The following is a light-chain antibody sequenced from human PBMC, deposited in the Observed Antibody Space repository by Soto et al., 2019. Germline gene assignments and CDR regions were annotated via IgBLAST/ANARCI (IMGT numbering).Light chain of an antibody. Sequence: DIQMTQSHSTLSASVGDRVIITCRASQSISSWLAWYQQKPGKAPKLLIYDASSLESGVPSRFSGSGSETEFTLTISSLQPDDSATYYCQQYESYMTFGQGTKVDIK. CDR1: QSISSW. J-gene: IGKJ1*01. CDR3: QQYESYMT. V-gene: IGKV1-5*01. CDR2: DAS.